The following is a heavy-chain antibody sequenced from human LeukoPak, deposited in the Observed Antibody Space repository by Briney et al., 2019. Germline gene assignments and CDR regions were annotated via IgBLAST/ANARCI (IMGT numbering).Heavy chain of an antibody. CDR2: MYNRGST. V-gene: IGHV4-59*01. J-gene: IGHJ4*02. CDR1: GGSISSYY. CDR3: ARAEKAVTGTLDS. Sequence: SETLSLTCSVSGGSISSYYWTWIRQSPGKELEWIGYMYNRGSTIYNPSLKSRVTISTDTSKNQFSLRLTSVTAADTAVYYCARAEKAVTGTLDSWGQGTLITVSS. D-gene: IGHD6-19*01.